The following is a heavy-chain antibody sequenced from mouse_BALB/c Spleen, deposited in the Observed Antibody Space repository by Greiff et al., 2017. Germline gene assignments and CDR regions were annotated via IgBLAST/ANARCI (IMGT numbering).Heavy chain of an antibody. CDR3: TRRGYGNYEDY. D-gene: IGHD2-10*02. Sequence: QVQLKQSGAELVKPGASVKLSCKASGYTFTSYYMYWVKQRPGQGLEWIGEINPSNGGTNFNEKFKSKATLTVDKSSSTAYMQLSSLTSEDSAVYYCTRRGYGNYEDYWGQGTTLTVAS. CDR2: INPSNGGT. J-gene: IGHJ2*01. V-gene: IGHV1S81*02. CDR1: GYTFTSYY.